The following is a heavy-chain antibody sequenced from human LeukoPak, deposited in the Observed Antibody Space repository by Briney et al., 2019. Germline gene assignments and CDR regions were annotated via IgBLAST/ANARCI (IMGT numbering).Heavy chain of an antibody. Sequence: GGSLRLSCEASGFTFSTFAMIWVRQPPGKGLEWVSSIFPSGGEIHYADSVRGRFTISRDNSKSTLSLQMNSLRAEDTAVYYCARRGGGYYGSGSYYYRGYYYYYMDVWGKGTTVTISS. CDR2: IFPSGGEI. CDR1: GFTFSTFA. V-gene: IGHV3-23*01. J-gene: IGHJ6*03. CDR3: ARRGGGYYGSGSYYYRGYYYYYMDV. D-gene: IGHD3-10*01.